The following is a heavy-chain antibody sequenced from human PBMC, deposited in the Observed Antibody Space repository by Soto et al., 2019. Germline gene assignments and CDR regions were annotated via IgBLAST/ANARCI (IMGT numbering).Heavy chain of an antibody. V-gene: IGHV3-74*01. CDR3: VRRGHKWEPRYFDY. D-gene: IGHD1-26*01. Sequence: PGGSLRLSCVASGFNFGAYWMHWVRQAPGKGPMYVSSVNIDETNTTYADSVKGRFTISRDNAKNTLYLQMNSLRAEDTGIYYCVRRGHKWEPRYFDYWGQGILVTVSS. CDR1: GFNFGAYW. J-gene: IGHJ4*02. CDR2: VNIDETNT.